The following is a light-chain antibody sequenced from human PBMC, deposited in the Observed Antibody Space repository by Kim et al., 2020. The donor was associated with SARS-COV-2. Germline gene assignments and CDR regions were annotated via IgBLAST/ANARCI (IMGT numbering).Light chain of an antibody. J-gene: IGLJ3*02. CDR1: SLRTYY. V-gene: IGLV3-19*01. Sequence: SSELTQDPAVSVALGQTVRITCQGHSLRTYYASWYQQKPGQAPVLVLYVKNNLPSVIPYRFSGSTSGNTASFTLPGAHAASASAYYCNSLDRTVTLLVF. CDR2: VKN. CDR3: NSLDRTVTLLV.